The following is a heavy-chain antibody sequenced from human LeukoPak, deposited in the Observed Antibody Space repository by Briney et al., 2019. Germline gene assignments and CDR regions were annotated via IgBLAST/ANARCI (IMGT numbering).Heavy chain of an antibody. CDR3: AKVGAVAAVDY. CDR2: IYTGDTT. V-gene: IGHV3-66*01. D-gene: IGHD6-19*01. CDR1: GFTFSSKY. J-gene: IGHJ4*02. Sequence: PGGSLTLSCAASGFTFSSKYMSWVRQAPGKGLEWVSIIYTGDTTYYADSVKGRFTISRDNSKNTLYLQMDGLRAEDTAVYYCAKVGAVAAVDYWGQGTLVTVSS.